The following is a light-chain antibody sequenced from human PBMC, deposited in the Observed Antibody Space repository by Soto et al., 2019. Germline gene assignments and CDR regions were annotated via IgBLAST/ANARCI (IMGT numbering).Light chain of an antibody. V-gene: IGLV2-14*01. CDR2: EVS. CDR1: SSDVGAYNY. CDR3: SSYTSTSTLV. Sequence: QSALTQPGSVSGSAGQSITISCTGASSDVGAYNYVSWYQQHPGKAPKLMIYEVSNRPSGVSNRFSGSKSGNTASLTISGLQAEDEADYYCSSYTSTSTLVFGTGTKVTVL. J-gene: IGLJ1*01.